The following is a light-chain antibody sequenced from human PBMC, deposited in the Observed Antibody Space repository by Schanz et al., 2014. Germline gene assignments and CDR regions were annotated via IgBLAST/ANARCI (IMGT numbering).Light chain of an antibody. V-gene: IGLV2-14*02. CDR2: EGT. CDR3: SAYSGSPYIGV. J-gene: IGLJ3*02. Sequence: QSALTQPASVSGSPGQSITISCTRTSSDIGSYDRVSWYQQLPGKAPKLMIFEGTKRPSGVSDRFSGSKSGNTASLTVSGLQADDEADYYCSAYSGSPYIGVFGGGTKLTVL. CDR1: SSDIGSYDR.